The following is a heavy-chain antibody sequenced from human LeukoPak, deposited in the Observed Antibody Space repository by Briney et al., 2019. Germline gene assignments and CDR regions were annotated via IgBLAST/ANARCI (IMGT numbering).Heavy chain of an antibody. J-gene: IGHJ4*02. CDR3: AKALGGSGSNFDY. CDR2: ISGSGGST. V-gene: IGHV3-23*01. CDR1: GFTFSSYA. D-gene: IGHD3-10*01. Sequence: PGGSLRLSCAASGFTFSSYAMNWVRQAPGKGLEWVSTISGSGGSTYHADSVKGRFTISRDNSKNTLYLQMNSLRAEDTAVYYCAKALGGSGSNFDYWGQGTLVTVSS.